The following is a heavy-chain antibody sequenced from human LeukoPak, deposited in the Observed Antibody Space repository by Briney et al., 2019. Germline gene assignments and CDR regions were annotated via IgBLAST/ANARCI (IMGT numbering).Heavy chain of an antibody. D-gene: IGHD1-20*01. J-gene: IGHJ3*02. CDR1: GFTFSSYT. V-gene: IGHV3-30*09. Sequence: GGSLGLSCAASGFTFSSYTMHWVRQAPGKGLEWVAVTSYDGTNKHYADSVKGRIAISRDNSKDTLYLQMNTPRAEDTAVYFCARVKAINWNDVRAFDIWGQGTMVTVSS. CDR3: ARVKAINWNDVRAFDI. CDR2: TSYDGTNK.